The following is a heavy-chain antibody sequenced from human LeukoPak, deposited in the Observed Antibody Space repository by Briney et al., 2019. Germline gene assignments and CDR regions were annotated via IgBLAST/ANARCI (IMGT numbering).Heavy chain of an antibody. D-gene: IGHD2-2*01. V-gene: IGHV4-59*01. J-gene: IGHJ3*02. Sequence: SETLSLTCTVSGGSIGTYYWSWIRQPPGKGLEWIGYVYYSGSTNYNPSLKSRVTISVDTSKNKFTLKLNSVTAADTAVYYCATDIALVPATSPSGAFDIWGHGTVVTVSS. CDR2: VYYSGST. CDR3: ATDIALVPATSPSGAFDI. CDR1: GGSIGTYY.